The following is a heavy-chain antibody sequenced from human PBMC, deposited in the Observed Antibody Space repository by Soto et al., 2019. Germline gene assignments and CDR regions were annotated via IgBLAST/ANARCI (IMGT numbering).Heavy chain of an antibody. CDR1: GFTFSSYA. D-gene: IGHD6-19*01. CDR2: ISYDGSNK. Sequence: GGSLRLSCAASGFTFSSYAMHWVRQAPGKGLEWVAVISYDGSNKYYADSVKGRFTISRDNAKNSLYLQMNSLRAEDTAVYYCARETPYSSGWAFDYWGQGTLVTVSS. CDR3: ARETPYSSGWAFDY. V-gene: IGHV3-30-3*01. J-gene: IGHJ4*02.